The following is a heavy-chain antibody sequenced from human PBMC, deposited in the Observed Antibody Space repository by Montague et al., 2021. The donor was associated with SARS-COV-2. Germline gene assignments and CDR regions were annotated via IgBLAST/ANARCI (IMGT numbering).Heavy chain of an antibody. D-gene: IGHD2/OR15-2a*01. CDR2: INWNGDDT. V-gene: IGHV3-20*04. Sequence: SLRLSCAASGFTFSDHAMSWVRQAPGKGLQWVSIINWNGDDTRYADSVKGRFTISRDNTKNSLYLQMNSLRAEDTALYYCARMDIGALSYSDSWGQGTLVTVSS. CDR1: GFTFSDHA. CDR3: ARMDIGALSYSDS. J-gene: IGHJ4*02.